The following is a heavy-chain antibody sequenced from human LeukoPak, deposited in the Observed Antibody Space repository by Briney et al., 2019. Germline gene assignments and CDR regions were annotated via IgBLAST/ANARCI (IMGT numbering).Heavy chain of an antibody. CDR3: ARGRSTGYPYYFEY. V-gene: IGHV1-8*01. CDR2: MNPNSGST. J-gene: IGHJ4*02. Sequence: ASVKVSCKTSGYVFINYGIAWVRQAPGQGLEWMGWMNPNSGSTGYAQKFQGRVTITRNTSISTAYMELSGLRSEDTAVYYCARGRSTGYPYYFEYWGQGTLVTVSS. CDR1: GYVFINYG. D-gene: IGHD5-12*01.